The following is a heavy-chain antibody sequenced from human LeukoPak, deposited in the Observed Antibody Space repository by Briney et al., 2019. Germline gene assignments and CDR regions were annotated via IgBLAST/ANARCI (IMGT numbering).Heavy chain of an antibody. J-gene: IGHJ4*02. CDR2: ISYDGSNK. CDR1: YA. Sequence: YAXXWXRQAXGXGLEWVAVISYDGSNKYYADSVKGRFTISRDNSKNTLYLQMNSLRAEDTAVYYCARGLGVTDYFDYWGQGTLVTVSS. D-gene: IGHD2-21*02. V-gene: IGHV3-30-3*01. CDR3: ARGLGVTDYFDY.